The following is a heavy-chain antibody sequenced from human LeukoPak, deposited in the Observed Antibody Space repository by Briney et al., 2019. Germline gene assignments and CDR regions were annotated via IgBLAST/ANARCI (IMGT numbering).Heavy chain of an antibody. V-gene: IGHV4-61*02. J-gene: IGHJ3*02. CDR3: AAFDI. CDR2: IYTSGST. CDR1: GGSISSGSYY. Sequence: SETLSLTCTVSGGSISSGSYYWSWIRQPAGKGLEWIGRIYTSGSTNCNPSLKSRVTISVDTSKNQFSLKLSSVTAADTAVYYCAAFDIWGQGTMVTVSS.